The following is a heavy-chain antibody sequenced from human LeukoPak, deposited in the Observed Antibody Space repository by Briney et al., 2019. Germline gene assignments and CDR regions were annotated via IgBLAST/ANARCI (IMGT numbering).Heavy chain of an antibody. CDR2: IFYDGSNK. CDR3: AKVVGSGSYYDYMDV. D-gene: IGHD3-10*01. J-gene: IGHJ6*03. V-gene: IGHV3-30*18. CDR1: VFPFSSYG. Sequence: PGGSLRLSCAASVFPFSSYGMHWVRQAPGKGLEWVAVIFYDGSNKYYADSVKGRFTISRDNSKNTLYLQMNSVRAEDTAVYYCAKVVGSGSYYDYMDVWGKGTTVTISS.